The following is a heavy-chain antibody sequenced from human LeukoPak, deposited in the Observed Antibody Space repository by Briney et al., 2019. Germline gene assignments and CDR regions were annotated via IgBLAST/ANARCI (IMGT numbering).Heavy chain of an antibody. CDR1: GGSISSYY. Sequence: SETLSLTCTVSGGSISSYYWSWIRQPPGKGLDWIGYIYYSGSTNYNPSLKSRVTISVDTSKNQFSLKLSSVTAADTAVYYCARGYGYNEGFDYWGQGTLVTVSS. J-gene: IGHJ4*02. CDR2: IYYSGST. CDR3: ARGYGYNEGFDY. V-gene: IGHV4-59*01. D-gene: IGHD5-24*01.